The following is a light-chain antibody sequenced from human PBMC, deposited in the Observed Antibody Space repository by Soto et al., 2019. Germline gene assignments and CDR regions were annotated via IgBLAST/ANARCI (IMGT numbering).Light chain of an antibody. CDR2: WAS. Sequence: DIVMTQSPDSLAVSLGDRATINCKSSQSVLHSPNNKNYLAWYQQQPGQPPKLLIYWASTRESGVPDRFSGSGSGTDFTLTISSLQAEDVAVYYCHQYNGIPWTFGQGTKVEIK. V-gene: IGKV4-1*01. J-gene: IGKJ1*01. CDR3: HQYNGIPWT. CDR1: QSVLHSPNNKNY.